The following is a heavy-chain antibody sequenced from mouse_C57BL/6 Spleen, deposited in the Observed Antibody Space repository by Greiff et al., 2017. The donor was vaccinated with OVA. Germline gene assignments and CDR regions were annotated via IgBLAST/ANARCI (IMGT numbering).Heavy chain of an antibody. D-gene: IGHD4-1*01. J-gene: IGHJ1*03. Sequence: EVKLMESGGGLVKPGGSLKLSCAASGFTFSSYAMSWVRQTPEKRLEWVATISDGGSYTYYPDNVKGRFTISRDNAKNNLYLQMSQLKSEDTAMYYCARAWDDWYVDVWGTGTTVTVSS. CDR2: ISDGGSYT. CDR3: ARAWDDWYVDV. CDR1: GFTFSSYA. V-gene: IGHV5-4*03.